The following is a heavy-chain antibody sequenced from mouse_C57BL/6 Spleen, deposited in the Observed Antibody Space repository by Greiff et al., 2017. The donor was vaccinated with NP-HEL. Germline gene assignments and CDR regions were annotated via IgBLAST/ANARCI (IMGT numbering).Heavy chain of an antibody. CDR3: ARDKDYYGNYRYFDV. J-gene: IGHJ1*03. CDR1: GFTFSSYA. CDR2: ISDGGSYT. V-gene: IGHV5-4*01. D-gene: IGHD2-1*01. Sequence: DVQLVESGGGLVKPGGSLKLSCAASGFTFSSYAMSWVRQTPEKRLEWVANISDGGSYTYYPDNVKGRFTISRDNAKNNLYLQMSHLKSEDTAMYYCARDKDYYGNYRYFDVWGTGTTVTVSS.